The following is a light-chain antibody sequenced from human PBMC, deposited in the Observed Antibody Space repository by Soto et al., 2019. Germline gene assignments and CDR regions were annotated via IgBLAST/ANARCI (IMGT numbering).Light chain of an antibody. CDR2: KAS. CDR1: QTISGN. V-gene: IGKV1-5*03. CDR3: QQYTDYSWT. J-gene: IGKJ1*01. Sequence: DIQMTQSPSTLPASVGDLVTITCRASQTISGNLAWYKQKPGKAPNLLIYKASYLESGVPSRFSGSGSGAEFTRTISSLQPDDFATYYCQQYTDYSWTFGQGTKVEIK.